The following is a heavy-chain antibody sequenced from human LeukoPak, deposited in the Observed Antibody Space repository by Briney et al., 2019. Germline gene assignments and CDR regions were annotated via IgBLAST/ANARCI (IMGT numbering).Heavy chain of an antibody. Sequence: GGSLRLSCATSGFTFSTFWMHWVRQAPGKGLVWVSRINHDGSSTNYADSVKGRFTISRDNSKNTLYLQMNSLRAEDTAVYYCAKDQQHIVVVTAMWNAFDIWGQGTMVTVSS. CDR2: INHDGSST. CDR1: GFTFSTFW. V-gene: IGHV3-74*01. D-gene: IGHD2-21*02. CDR3: AKDQQHIVVVTAMWNAFDI. J-gene: IGHJ3*02.